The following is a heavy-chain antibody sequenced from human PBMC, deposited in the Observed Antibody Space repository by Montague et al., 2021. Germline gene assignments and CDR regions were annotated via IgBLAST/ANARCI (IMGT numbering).Heavy chain of an antibody. D-gene: IGHD1-26*01. CDR3: ARYTYYYCDY. V-gene: IGHV3-7*05. Sequence: SLRLSCAASGFTFSTSWMSWVRQAPGKGLEWVAHIRDDGGATYHVDSVKGRFTISRDNAKNSLYLQMGSLRAEDTAVYYCARYTYYYCDYWGQGTLVIVSS. CDR2: IRDDGGAT. J-gene: IGHJ4*02. CDR1: GFTFSTSW.